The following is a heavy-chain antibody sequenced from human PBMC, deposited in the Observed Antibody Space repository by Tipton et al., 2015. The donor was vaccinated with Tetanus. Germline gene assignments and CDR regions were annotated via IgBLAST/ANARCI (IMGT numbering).Heavy chain of an antibody. CDR1: GDSVSGYY. V-gene: IGHV4-59*02. D-gene: IGHD6-6*01. Sequence: TLSLTCTVSGDSVSGYYWSWIRQPPGKGLEWVGYVYYTGDTNYNPSLKSRVTISMDRSENQISLKMTSVTAADTAVYYCARDQGGGRVVRLNWLDPWGHGTLVTVSS. CDR3: ARDQGGGRVVRLNWLDP. J-gene: IGHJ5*02. CDR2: VYYTGDT.